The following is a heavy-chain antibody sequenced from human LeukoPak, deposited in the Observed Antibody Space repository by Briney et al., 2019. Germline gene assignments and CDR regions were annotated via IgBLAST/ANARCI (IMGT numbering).Heavy chain of an antibody. D-gene: IGHD3-10*01. CDR3: ARDLESPYYYGSGSSDY. J-gene: IGHJ4*02. V-gene: IGHV3-53*01. CDR2: IYSGGTT. CDR1: GFTVSSNY. Sequence: GGSLRLSCAASGFTVSSNYMSWVRQAPGKGLEWVSVIYSGGTTNYADSVKGRFTISRDNAKNSLYLQMNSLRAEDTAVYYCARDLESPYYYGSGSSDYWGQGTLVTVFS.